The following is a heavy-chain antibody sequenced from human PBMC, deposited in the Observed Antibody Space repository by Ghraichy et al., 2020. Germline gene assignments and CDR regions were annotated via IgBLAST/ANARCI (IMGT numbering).Heavy chain of an antibody. CDR1: EFTFDGYP. D-gene: IGHD4-23*01. V-gene: IGHV3-23*01. CDR2: LGADGRST. Sequence: SCAVSEFTFDGYPMTWVRQAPGKGLEWVSTLGADGRSTFYADSVKGRFTISRDKSKRTMYLQMNSLRDEDTAVYYCARGSKVVRFFYYDGMDVWGQGTSVTVSS. CDR3: ARGSKVVRFFYYDGMDV. J-gene: IGHJ6*02.